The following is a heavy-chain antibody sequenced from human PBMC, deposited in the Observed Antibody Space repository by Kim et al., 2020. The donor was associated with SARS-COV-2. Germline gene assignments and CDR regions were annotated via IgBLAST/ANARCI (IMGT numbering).Heavy chain of an antibody. V-gene: IGHV4-31*03. D-gene: IGHD4-17*01. J-gene: IGHJ5*02. CDR2: IYYSGST. CDR3: ARDRVRGYLVQDDYGDYEGFDP. CDR1: GGSISSGGYY. Sequence: SETLSLTCTVSGGSISSGGYYWSWIRQHPGKGLEWIGYIYYSGSTYYNPSLKSRVTISVDTSKNQFSLKLSSVTAADTAVYYCARDRVRGYLVQDDYGDYEGFDPWGQGTLVTVSS.